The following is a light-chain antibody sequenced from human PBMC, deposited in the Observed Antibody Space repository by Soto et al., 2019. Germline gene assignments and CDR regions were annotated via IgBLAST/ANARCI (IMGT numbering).Light chain of an antibody. CDR2: DAS. CDR3: QQYDTSWT. V-gene: IGKV1-5*01. CDR1: QSVGTW. J-gene: IGKJ1*01. Sequence: DIQMTQSPSSLSASVGDIVTITCRASQSVGTWLAWYQQKTGEAPKLLIYDASSLERGVPSRFSGSGSGTEFTLTISSLQPDDFATYYCQQYDTSWTFGQGTKVDIK.